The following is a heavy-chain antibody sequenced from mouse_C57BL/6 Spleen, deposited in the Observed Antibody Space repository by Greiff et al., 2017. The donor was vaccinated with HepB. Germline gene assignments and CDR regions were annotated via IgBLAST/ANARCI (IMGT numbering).Heavy chain of an antibody. CDR2: IRNKANGYTT. V-gene: IGHV7-3*01. J-gene: IGHJ2*01. Sequence: EVHLVESGGGLVQPGGSLSLSCAASGFTFTDYYMSWVRQPPGKALEWLGFIRNKANGYTTEYSASVKGRFTISRDNSQSILYLQMNALRAEDSATYYCARYDGNSFDYWGQGTTLTVSS. D-gene: IGHD2-1*01. CDR1: GFTFTDYY. CDR3: ARYDGNSFDY.